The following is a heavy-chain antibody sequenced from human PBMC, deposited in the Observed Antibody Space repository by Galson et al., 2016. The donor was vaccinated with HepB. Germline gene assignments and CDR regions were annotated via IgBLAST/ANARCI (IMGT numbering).Heavy chain of an antibody. CDR1: GFTFTRYA. D-gene: IGHD2-15*01. CDR2: ITSSGGNT. CDR3: AKDGIMVAANPYHFHY. V-gene: IGHV3-23*01. Sequence: SLRLSCAASGFTFTRYAMTWVRQAPGKGLEWVSSITSSGGNTYYTDSGKGRFTISRDNSQNTLLLQMNSLRAEDTAVYYCAKDGIMVAANPYHFHYWGQGILVTVSS. J-gene: IGHJ4*02.